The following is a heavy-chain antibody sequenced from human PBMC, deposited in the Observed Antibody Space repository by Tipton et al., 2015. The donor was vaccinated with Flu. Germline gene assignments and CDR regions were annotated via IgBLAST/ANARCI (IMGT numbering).Heavy chain of an antibody. CDR2: IFRTGST. Sequence: TLSLTCTISGDSISSRYYWGWIRQPPGKGLEWIGNIFRTGSTYHNPSLKSRVTMSVDTSVTAADTAVYYCARRDYSNYVSDPKSWFDPWGQGILVTVSS. J-gene: IGHJ5*02. D-gene: IGHD4-11*01. CDR1: GDSISSRYY. CDR3: ARRDYSNYVSDPKSWFDP. V-gene: IGHV4-38-2*02.